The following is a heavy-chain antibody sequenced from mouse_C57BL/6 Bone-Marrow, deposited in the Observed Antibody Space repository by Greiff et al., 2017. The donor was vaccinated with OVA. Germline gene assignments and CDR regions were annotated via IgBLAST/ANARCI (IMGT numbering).Heavy chain of an antibody. CDR3: ARAGSSPYDFDY. CDR2: IDPEDGET. CDR1: GFNIKDYY. Sequence: EVQLQQSGAELVKPGASVKLSCTASGFNIKDYYMHWVKQRTEQGLEWIGRIDPEDGETKYAPKFQGKATITADTSSNTAYLQLSSLTSDTAVYYCARAGSSPYDFDYWGQGTTLTVSS. J-gene: IGHJ2*01. V-gene: IGHV14-2*01. D-gene: IGHD1-1*01.